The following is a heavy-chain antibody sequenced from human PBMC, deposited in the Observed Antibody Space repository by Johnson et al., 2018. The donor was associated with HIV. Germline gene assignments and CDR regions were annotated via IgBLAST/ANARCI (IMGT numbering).Heavy chain of an antibody. Sequence: VQVVESGGGVVQPGRSLRLSCAASGFTFSSYAMSWVRQAPGKGLEWVSLISWDGGSTYYADSVKGRFTISRDNSKNSLYLQMNSLRTEDTALYYCAKGQQLYAFVIWGPGTMVTVSS. CDR3: AKGQQLYAFVI. D-gene: IGHD6-13*01. J-gene: IGHJ3*02. CDR2: ISWDGGST. V-gene: IGHV3-43*01. CDR1: GFTFSSYA.